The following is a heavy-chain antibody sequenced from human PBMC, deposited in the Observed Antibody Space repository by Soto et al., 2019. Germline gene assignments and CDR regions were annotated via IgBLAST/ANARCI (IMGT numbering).Heavy chain of an antibody. V-gene: IGHV4-59*08. Sequence: SETLSLTCTVSGGSISSYYWSWIRQPPGKGLEWIGYIYYSGSTNYNPSLKSRVTISVDTSKNQFSLKLSSVTAADTAVYYCAGRYGGTLEYWGQGTLVTVPQ. D-gene: IGHD4-17*01. CDR3: AGRYGGTLEY. CDR1: GGSISSYY. J-gene: IGHJ4*02. CDR2: IYYSGST.